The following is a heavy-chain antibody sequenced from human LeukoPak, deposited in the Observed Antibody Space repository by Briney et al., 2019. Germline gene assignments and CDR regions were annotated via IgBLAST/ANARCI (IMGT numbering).Heavy chain of an antibody. V-gene: IGHV3-23*01. CDR3: AKDGSRAWDIGFQH. J-gene: IGHJ1*01. Sequence: GGSLRLSCAASGFTVSSNYMSWVRQAPGKGLEWVSSISGSGDSTYYADSVKGRFTISRDNSKNTLYLQMNSLRAEDTAVYYCAKDGSRAWDIGFQHWGQGTLVTVSS. CDR1: GFTVSSNY. D-gene: IGHD2-15*01. CDR2: ISGSGDST.